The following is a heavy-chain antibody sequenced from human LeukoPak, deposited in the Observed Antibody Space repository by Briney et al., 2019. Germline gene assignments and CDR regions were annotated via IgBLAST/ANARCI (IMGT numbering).Heavy chain of an antibody. J-gene: IGHJ4*02. D-gene: IGHD3-9*01. CDR1: GFPFSDYY. CDR3: ASSLRYFDWSPLYYFDY. CDR2: ISSSSSYI. V-gene: IGHV3-11*06. Sequence: GGSLRLSCAASGFPFSDYYMSWIRQAPGKGLEWVSSISSSSSYIYYADSVKGRFTISRDNAKNSLYLQMNSLRAEDTAVYYCASSLRYFDWSPLYYFDYWGQGTLVTVSS.